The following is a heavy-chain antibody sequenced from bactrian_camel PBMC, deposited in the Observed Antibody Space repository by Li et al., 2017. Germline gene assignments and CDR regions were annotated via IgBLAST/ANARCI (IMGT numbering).Heavy chain of an antibody. Sequence: VQLVESGGGSVETGGSLTLSCAASRYPISGCMAWFRQAPGKGLEWVSRITSTGGTTYFADSVKGRFTISRDDAKGTLYLQLNSLKTEDTAVYYCATGGTTYYYQWGQGTQVTVS. J-gene: IGHJ4*01. CDR3: ATGGTTYYYQ. CDR2: ITSTGGTT. V-gene: IGHV3S40*01. CDR1: RYPISGC. D-gene: IGHD3*01.